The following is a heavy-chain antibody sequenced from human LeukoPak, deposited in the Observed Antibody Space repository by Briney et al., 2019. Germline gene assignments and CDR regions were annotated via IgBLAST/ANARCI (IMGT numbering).Heavy chain of an antibody. Sequence: SETLSLTCTVSGGSISSGGYFWSWIRQHPGKGLEWIGYIYYSGSTYYNPSLKSRVTISVDTSKNQFSLKLSSVTAADTAVYYCARDENNWFDPWGQGTLVTVSS. CDR1: GGSISSGGYF. J-gene: IGHJ5*02. CDR3: ARDENNWFDP. CDR2: IYYSGST. V-gene: IGHV4-31*03.